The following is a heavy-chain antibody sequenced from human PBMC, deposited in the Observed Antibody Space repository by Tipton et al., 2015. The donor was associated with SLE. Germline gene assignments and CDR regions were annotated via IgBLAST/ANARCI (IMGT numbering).Heavy chain of an antibody. V-gene: IGHV4-59*01. CDR1: GGSISSYY. Sequence: GLVKPSETLSLTCTVSGGSISSYYWSWIRQPPGKGLEWIGYIYYSGSTNYNPSLKSRVTISVDTSKNQFSLKLSSVTAADTAVYYCARVVSGSLDYWGQGTLVTVSS. CDR3: ARVVSGSLDY. CDR2: IYYSGST. D-gene: IGHD3-3*01. J-gene: IGHJ4*02.